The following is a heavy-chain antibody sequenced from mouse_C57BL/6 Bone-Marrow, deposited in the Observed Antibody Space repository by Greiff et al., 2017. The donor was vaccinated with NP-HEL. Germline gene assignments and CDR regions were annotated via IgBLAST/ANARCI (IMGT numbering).Heavy chain of an antibody. CDR3: ATFYDYDGYFDY. CDR2: ISNGGGST. D-gene: IGHD2-4*01. Sequence: EVKLVESGGGLVQPGGSLKLSCAASGFTFSDYYMYWVRQTPEKRLEWVAYISNGGGSTYYPDTVKGRFTISRDNAKNTLYLQMSRLKSEDTAMYYCATFYDYDGYFDYWGQGTTLTVSS. V-gene: IGHV5-12*01. CDR1: GFTFSDYY. J-gene: IGHJ2*01.